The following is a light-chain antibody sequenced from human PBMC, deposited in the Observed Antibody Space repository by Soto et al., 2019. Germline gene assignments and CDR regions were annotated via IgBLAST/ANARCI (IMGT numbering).Light chain of an antibody. V-gene: IGLV2-11*01. CDR3: CAYVGRYSVV. CDR1: SSDVGSYDY. CDR2: DVA. Sequence: QSVLTQPRSVSGSPGQSVTISCTGTSSDVGSYDYVSWYQQHPGMAPKLMIYDVAKRPSGVSDRFSGSKSVNTASRTISGLRAEYDTEYYCCAYVGRYSVVFGTWTKVTVL. J-gene: IGLJ1*01.